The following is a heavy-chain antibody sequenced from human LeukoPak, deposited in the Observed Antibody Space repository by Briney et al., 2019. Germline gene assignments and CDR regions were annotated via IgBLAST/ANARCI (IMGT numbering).Heavy chain of an antibody. D-gene: IGHD2-2*02. CDR3: ARSKYCSSTSCYNPIDY. J-gene: IGHJ4*02. CDR1: GGSFSGYY. CDR2: INHSGST. V-gene: IGHV4-34*01. Sequence: SETLSLTCAVYGGSFSGYYWSWIRQPPGKGLEWIGEINHSGSTNYNPSLKSRVTISVDTSKNQFPLKLSSVTAADTAVYYCARSKYCSSTSCYNPIDYWGQGTLVTVSS.